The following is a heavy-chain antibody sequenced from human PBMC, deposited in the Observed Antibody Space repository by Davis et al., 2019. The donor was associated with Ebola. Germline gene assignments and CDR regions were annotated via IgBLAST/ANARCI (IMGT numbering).Heavy chain of an antibody. Sequence: SLKTPCAASGFTFDDYAMHWVRQVPGKGLVRASRINMDETSTTSADSVKGRFTISRDNARNTLYLQMNSLRDEDTAVYYCVRDSYTSNDSNEHYNGMDVWGKGTTVTVSS. CDR2: INMDETST. J-gene: IGHJ6*04. CDR3: VRDSYTSNDSNEHYNGMDV. CDR1: GFTFDDYA. D-gene: IGHD1-1*01. V-gene: IGHV3-74*03.